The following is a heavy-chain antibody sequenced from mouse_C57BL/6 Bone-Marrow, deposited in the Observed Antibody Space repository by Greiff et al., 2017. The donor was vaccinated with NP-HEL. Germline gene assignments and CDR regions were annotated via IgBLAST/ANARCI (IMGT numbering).Heavy chain of an antibody. J-gene: IGHJ2*01. CDR3: AGDSSGYGDFDY. Sequence: VKLMESGPGLVKPSQSLFLTCSITGFPITSGYYWNWIRQSPGKPLEWLGYITHSGETFYNPSLQIPISITRETSKNQFFLQLNSVTTEDTAMYYCAGDSSGYGDFDYWGQGTTLTVSS. D-gene: IGHD3-2*02. CDR1: GFPITSGYY. V-gene: IGHV12-3*01. CDR2: ITHSGET.